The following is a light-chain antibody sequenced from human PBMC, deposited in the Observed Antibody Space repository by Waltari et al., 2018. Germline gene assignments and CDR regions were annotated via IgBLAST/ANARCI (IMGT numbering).Light chain of an antibody. J-gene: IGKJ2*02. V-gene: IGKV1-39*01. CDR3: QQSYSTPRT. CDR1: QSISNY. Sequence: DIQMTQSPSSLSASVGDRVTITGRASQSISNYLNWYQQKPGKAPKLLIYAASSLQSGVPSRFSGSGSGTDFTLTISSLQPEDFATYYCQQSYSTPRTFGQGTKLEIK. CDR2: AAS.